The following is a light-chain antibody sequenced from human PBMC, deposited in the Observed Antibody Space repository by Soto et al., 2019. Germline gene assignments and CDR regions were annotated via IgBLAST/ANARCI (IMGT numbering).Light chain of an antibody. CDR1: SSDVGGYNY. V-gene: IGLV2-14*01. CDR2: DVN. CDR3: SSYTSSSAYV. Sequence: QSALTQPASVSGSPGQSIAISCTGTSSDVGGYNYVSWYQQHPGKAPKLMVYDVNNRPSGVSDRFSGSKSGNTASLTISGLQAEDEADYYCSSYTSSSAYVFGTGPKLTVL. J-gene: IGLJ1*01.